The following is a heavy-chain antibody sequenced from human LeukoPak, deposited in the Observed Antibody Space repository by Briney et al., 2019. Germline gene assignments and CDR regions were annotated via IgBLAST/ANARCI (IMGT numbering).Heavy chain of an antibody. V-gene: IGHV1-18*01. J-gene: IGHJ6*03. CDR1: GYTFTSYG. CDR3: ARQRGRVTDLHYYYYYMDV. D-gene: IGHD1-26*01. CDR2: ISAYNGNT. Sequence: GASVKVSCKASGYTFTSYGISWVRQAPGQGLEWMGWISAYNGNTNYAQKLQGRVTMTTDTSTSTAYMELRSLRSDDTAVYYCARQRGRVTDLHYYYYYMDVWGKGTTVTVSS.